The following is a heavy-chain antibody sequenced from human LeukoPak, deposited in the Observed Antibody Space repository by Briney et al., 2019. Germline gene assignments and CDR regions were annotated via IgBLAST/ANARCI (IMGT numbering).Heavy chain of an antibody. V-gene: IGHV1-2*06. CDR1: GYTFTGYC. J-gene: IGHJ4*02. CDR2: INPNRGGT. D-gene: IGHD6-13*01. Sequence: ASVKVSCKASGYTFTGYCMHWVRQAPGQRLEWMGRINPNRGGTNYAQKCQGRVTMTRDTSISTAYMELSRLRSDDTAVYYCARERDSSSWYAEGFDYWGQGTLVTVSS. CDR3: ARERDSSSWYAEGFDY.